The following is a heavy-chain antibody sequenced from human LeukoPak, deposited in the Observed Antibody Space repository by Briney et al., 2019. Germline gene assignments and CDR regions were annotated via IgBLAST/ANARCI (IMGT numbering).Heavy chain of an antibody. V-gene: IGHV3-74*01. J-gene: IGHJ4*02. CDR3: ATTGYYYDSSGRPG. CDR2: INSDGSST. Sequence: GGSLRLSCAASGFTFSSYWMHWVRQAPGKGLVWVSRINSDGSSTSYADSVKGRFTISRDNAENTLYLQINSLRAEDTAVYYCATTGYYYDSSGRPGWGQGTLVTVSS. D-gene: IGHD3-22*01. CDR1: GFTFSSYW.